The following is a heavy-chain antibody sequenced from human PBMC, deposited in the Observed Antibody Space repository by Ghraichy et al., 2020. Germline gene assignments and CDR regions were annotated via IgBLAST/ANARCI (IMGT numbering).Heavy chain of an antibody. CDR2: IYHTGST. D-gene: IGHD6-6*01. V-gene: IGHV4-59*02. CDR1: GGSVRSYY. Sequence: SQTLSLTCTVSGGSVRSYYWSWIRQPPGRGLEWIAYIYHTGSTNCNPYLKSRVSISLETSKNHLSLKLTSVTAADTAGYYCARGLRSSSSQGTTFDYWPQGTLVTVSS. CDR3: ARGLRSSSSQGTTFDY. J-gene: IGHJ4*02.